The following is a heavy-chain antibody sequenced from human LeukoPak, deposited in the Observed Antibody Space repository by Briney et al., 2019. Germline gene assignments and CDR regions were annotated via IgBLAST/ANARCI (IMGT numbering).Heavy chain of an antibody. V-gene: IGHV4-34*01. CDR1: GGSFSGYY. Sequence: SETLSLTCAVYGGSFSGYYWSWIRQPPGKGLEWIGEINHSGSTNYNPSLKSRVTISVDTSKNQFSLKLSSVTAADTAVYYCARGYSSSWYYEFDYWGQGTLVTVSS. D-gene: IGHD6-13*01. CDR3: ARGYSSSWYYEFDY. J-gene: IGHJ4*02. CDR2: INHSGST.